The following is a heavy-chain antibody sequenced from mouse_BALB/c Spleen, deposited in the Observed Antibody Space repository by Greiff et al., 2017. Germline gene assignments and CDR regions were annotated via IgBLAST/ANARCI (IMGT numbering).Heavy chain of an antibody. J-gene: IGHJ1*01. V-gene: IGHV14-3*02. Sequence: VQLQQSGAELVKPGASVKFSCTASGFNFNDYYMHWVKQRPEQGLEWIGRIDPANGNTNYDPKFQGKATITADTSSNTAYLQLSSLTSEDTAVYYCARWGATQEEEGYLDDWGEGTTVTVSS. D-gene: IGHD3-1*01. CDR1: GFNFNDYY. CDR3: ARWGATQEEEGYLDD. CDR2: IDPANGNT.